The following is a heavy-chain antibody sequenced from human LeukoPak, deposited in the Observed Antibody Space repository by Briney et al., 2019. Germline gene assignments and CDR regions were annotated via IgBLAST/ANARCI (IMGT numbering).Heavy chain of an antibody. Sequence: GGSLRLSCAASGFTFSTYNMNWVRQAPGKGLEWVSYIDVSSSPTYYADSVKGRFTISRDNAKNSLYLQMNSLRAEDTAVYYCARRVYNSGWYIDYWGQGTLVTVSS. CDR2: IDVSSSPT. V-gene: IGHV3-21*05. D-gene: IGHD6-19*01. CDR1: GFTFSTYN. CDR3: ARRVYNSGWYIDY. J-gene: IGHJ4*02.